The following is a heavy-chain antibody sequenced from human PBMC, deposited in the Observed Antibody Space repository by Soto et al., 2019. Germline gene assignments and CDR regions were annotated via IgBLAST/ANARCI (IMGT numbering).Heavy chain of an antibody. CDR2: IHYSGSA. CDR3: TRVGGYYGDYPNFDY. CDR1: CGSITGYY. D-gene: IGHD4-17*01. V-gene: IGHV4-59*01. J-gene: IGHJ4*02. Sequence: SETLSLTCTVSCGSITGYYWSWIRQPPGKGLQWIGNIHYSGSANYNPSLKSRVTISVLSPRNQVSLKLSSVTAADAAVYYCTRVGGYYGDYPNFDYWGQGTLVTVSS.